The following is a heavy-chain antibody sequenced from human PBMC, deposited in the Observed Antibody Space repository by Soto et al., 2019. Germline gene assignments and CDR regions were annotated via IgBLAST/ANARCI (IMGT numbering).Heavy chain of an antibody. D-gene: IGHD3-10*01. V-gene: IGHV3-30-3*01. CDR3: ARDSYGSGSYFGDAFDI. Sequence: GGSLRLSCAASGFTFSSYAMHWVRQAPGKGLEWVAVISYDGSNKYYADSVKGRFTISRDNSKNTLYLQMNSLRAEDTAVYYCARDSYGSGSYFGDAFDIWGQGTMVTVSS. CDR2: ISYDGSNK. J-gene: IGHJ3*02. CDR1: GFTFSSYA.